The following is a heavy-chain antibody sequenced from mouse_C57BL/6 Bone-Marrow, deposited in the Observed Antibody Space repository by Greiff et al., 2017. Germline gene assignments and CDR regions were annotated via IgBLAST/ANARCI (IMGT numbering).Heavy chain of an antibody. CDR3: ARDYYSNFFAY. CDR2: INPSSGYT. Sequence: QVHVKQSGAELAKPGASVKLSCKASGYTFTGYWMHWVKQRPGQGLEWIGYINPSSGYTKYNQKFKDKATLTADKSSSTAYMQLSSLTYEDSAVYYCARDYYSNFFAYWGQGTLVTVSA. CDR1: GYTFTGYW. J-gene: IGHJ3*01. D-gene: IGHD2-5*01. V-gene: IGHV1-7*01.